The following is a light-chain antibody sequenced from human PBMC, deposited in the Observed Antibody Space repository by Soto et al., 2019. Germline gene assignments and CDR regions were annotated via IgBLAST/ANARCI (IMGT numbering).Light chain of an antibody. CDR3: QQRRYWTVT. CDR1: QSVSSY. J-gene: IGKJ1*01. V-gene: IGKV3-11*01. CDR2: DAS. Sequence: EIVLTQSPAILSMSPGERATLSCRASQSVSSYFAWYQQKPGQAPRLLIYDASNRATGVPARFSGIGSGTDFTLTISSLEPEDFAVYYCQQRRYWTVTFGKGTKVEIQ.